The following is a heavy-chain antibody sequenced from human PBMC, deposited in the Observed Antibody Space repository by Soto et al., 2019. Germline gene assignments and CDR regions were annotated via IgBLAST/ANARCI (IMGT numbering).Heavy chain of an antibody. CDR3: ASPDYDFWSGYPLVV. J-gene: IGHJ4*02. V-gene: IGHV1-69*02. CDR2: IIPIFGIA. Sequence: SVKVSCKASGGTFSSYTISWVRQAPGQGLEWMGRIIPIFGIANYAQKFQGRVTITADKSTSTAYMELSSLRSEDTAVYYCASPDYDFWSGYPLVVWGQGTLVTVSS. D-gene: IGHD3-3*01. CDR1: GGTFSSYT.